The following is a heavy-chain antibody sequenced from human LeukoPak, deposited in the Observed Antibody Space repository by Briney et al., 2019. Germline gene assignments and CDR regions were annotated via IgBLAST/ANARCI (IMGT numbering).Heavy chain of an antibody. Sequence: SETLSLTCTVSGGSVSSGSYYWSWIRQPPGKGLEWIGYIYYSGRTNYNPSLESRATISVDTSKNQFSLNLSSVTPADTAVYYCARVNSSGWYLGVVQSYYFDYWGQGTLVTVSS. V-gene: IGHV4-61*01. CDR2: IYYSGRT. CDR3: ARVNSSGWYLGVVQSYYFDY. CDR1: GGSVSSGSYY. J-gene: IGHJ4*02. D-gene: IGHD6-19*01.